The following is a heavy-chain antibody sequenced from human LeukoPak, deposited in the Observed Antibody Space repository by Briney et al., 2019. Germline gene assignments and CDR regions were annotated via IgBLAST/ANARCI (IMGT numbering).Heavy chain of an antibody. CDR2: IYPGDSDT. CDR1: GCGFTSYW. Sequence: GAALQISCKGSGCGFTSYWIGWGRPMPGKGLEWMGIIYPGDSDTRYSPSFQGQVTISADKSISTAYLQWSSLKASDTAMYYCARHNRLQPDYWGQGTLVTVSS. CDR3: ARHNRLQPDY. J-gene: IGHJ4*02. V-gene: IGHV5-51*01. D-gene: IGHD4-11*01.